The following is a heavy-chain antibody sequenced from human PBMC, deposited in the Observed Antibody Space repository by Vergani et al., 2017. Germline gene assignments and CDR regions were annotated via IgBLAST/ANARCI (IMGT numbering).Heavy chain of an antibody. J-gene: IGHJ3*02. CDR2: IYPGDSDT. V-gene: IGHV5-51*01. CDR1: GYSFTSYW. D-gene: IGHD2-21*02. Sequence: EVQLVQSGAEVKKPGESLKISCKGSGYSFTSYWIGWVRQMPGKGLKWMGIIYPGDSDTRYSPSFQGQVTISADKSISTAYLQWSSLKASDTAMYYCARHAGVGTYCGGDCYAHAFDIWGQGTMVTVSS. CDR3: ARHAGVGTYCGGDCYAHAFDI.